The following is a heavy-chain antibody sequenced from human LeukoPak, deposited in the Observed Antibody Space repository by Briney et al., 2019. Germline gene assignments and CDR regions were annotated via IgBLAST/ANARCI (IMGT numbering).Heavy chain of an antibody. Sequence: SETLSLTCTVSGGSISSYYWSWIRQPPGKGLEWIGYIYYSGSTNYNPSLKSRVTISVDTSNNQFSLKLSSVTAADTAVYYCARAPATLQFGYYYYYMDVWGKGTTVTVSS. CDR3: ARAPATLQFGYYYYYMDV. D-gene: IGHD3-16*01. V-gene: IGHV4-59*01. J-gene: IGHJ6*03. CDR2: IYYSGST. CDR1: GGSISSYY.